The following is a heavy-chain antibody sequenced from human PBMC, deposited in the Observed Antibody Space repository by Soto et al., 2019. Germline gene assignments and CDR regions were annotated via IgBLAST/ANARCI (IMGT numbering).Heavy chain of an antibody. V-gene: IGHV4-59*01. D-gene: IGHD3-22*01. Sequence: ETLSLTCTVAAGSISSYYCSWIRQPPGKGLEWLGYIYYSGSTNYNPSLKSRVTISVDTSKNQFSLKLSPVTAADTAVYYCARGYDSSGYYYEYYYYGMDVWGQGTTGTVSS. CDR3: ARGYDSSGYYYEYYYYGMDV. J-gene: IGHJ6*02. CDR2: IYYSGST. CDR1: AGSISSYY.